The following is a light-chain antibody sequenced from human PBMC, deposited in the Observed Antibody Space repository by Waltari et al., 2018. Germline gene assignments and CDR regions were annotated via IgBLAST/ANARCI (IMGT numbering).Light chain of an antibody. CDR1: SPNIGSNT. CDR3: ATWDDSLNGRV. J-gene: IGLJ3*02. Sequence: QSVLTQPPSASGTPGQRVTISCSGTSPNIGSNTVNWYQQPPGTAPTLLIYSNVQRPSGVPDRFSGSKSGTSASLAISGLQSEDEADYYCATWDDSLNGRVFGGGTKLTVL. CDR2: SNV. V-gene: IGLV1-44*01.